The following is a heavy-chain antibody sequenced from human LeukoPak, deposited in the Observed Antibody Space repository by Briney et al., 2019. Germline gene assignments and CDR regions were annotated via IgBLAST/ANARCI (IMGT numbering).Heavy chain of an antibody. V-gene: IGHV3-21*01. D-gene: IGHD2-15*01. CDR2: ISSSSSYI. CDR1: GFTFSSYS. J-gene: IGHJ6*02. CDR3: ARVGGGYCSGGSCSYYYYYGMDV. Sequence: PGGSLRLSCAASGFTFSSYSMNWVRQAPGKGLEWVSSISSSSSYIYYADSVKGRFTIPRDNAKNSLYLQMNSLRAEDTAVYYCARVGGGYCSGGSCSYYYYYGMDVWGQGTTVTVSS.